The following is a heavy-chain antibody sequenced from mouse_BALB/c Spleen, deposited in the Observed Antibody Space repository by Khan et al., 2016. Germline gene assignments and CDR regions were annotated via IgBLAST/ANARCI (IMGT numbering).Heavy chain of an antibody. CDR3: ARGIYYGYYFDC. D-gene: IGHD1-2*01. CDR1: EFTFSSYG. CDR2: INSNGGST. Sequence: EVELVESGGGLVQPGGSLKLSCAASEFTFSSYGMSWVRQTPDKRLELVATINSNGGSTYYPDSVKGRFTISRDNAKNTMYLQMSSLKSEDTAMYYCARGIYYGYYFDCWRQGTTLTVSS. J-gene: IGHJ2*01. V-gene: IGHV5-6-3*01.